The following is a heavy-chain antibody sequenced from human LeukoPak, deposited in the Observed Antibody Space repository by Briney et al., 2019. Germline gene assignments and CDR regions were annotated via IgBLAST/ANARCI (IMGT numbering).Heavy chain of an antibody. V-gene: IGHV1-46*01. Sequence: ASVKLSCKASGYTFTSYYMHWVRQAPGQGLEWMGIINPSGGSTSYAQKFQGRVTMTRDTSTSTVYMELSSLRSEDTAVYYCAREDYGLGYFDYWGQGTLVTVSS. CDR1: GYTFTSYY. CDR3: AREDYGLGYFDY. D-gene: IGHD4-17*01. J-gene: IGHJ4*02. CDR2: INPSGGST.